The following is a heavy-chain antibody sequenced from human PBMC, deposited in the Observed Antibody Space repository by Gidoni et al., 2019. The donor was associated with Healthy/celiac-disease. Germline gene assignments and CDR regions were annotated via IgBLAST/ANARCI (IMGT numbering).Heavy chain of an antibody. CDR3: ATFIH. Sequence: QLQLQQSGPGLVKPSDPLSLTCTVSGGSISSRSNYWGWIRQPPGKGLEWIGIIYYSGTTYYNPSLKSRVTISVDTSKNQCSLKLSSVTAADTAVYYCATFIHWGQGTLVTVSS. V-gene: IGHV4-39*01. J-gene: IGHJ4*02. CDR1: GGSISSRSNY. CDR2: IYYSGTT.